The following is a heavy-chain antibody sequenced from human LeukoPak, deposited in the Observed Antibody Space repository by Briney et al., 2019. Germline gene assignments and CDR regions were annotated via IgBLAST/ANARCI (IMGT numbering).Heavy chain of an antibody. V-gene: IGHV3-53*01. D-gene: IGHD1-26*01. CDR3: VREREGSNSEH. J-gene: IGHJ1*01. Sequence: GGSLRLSCAASGFTFSSYSMNWVRQAPGMGLEWVSTIYSDGNTYYPDSVKGRFTISRDGSKNTLYLQLNSLRTEDTAIYYCVREREGSNSEHWGQGTLVTVSS. CDR1: GFTFSSYS. CDR2: IYSDGNT.